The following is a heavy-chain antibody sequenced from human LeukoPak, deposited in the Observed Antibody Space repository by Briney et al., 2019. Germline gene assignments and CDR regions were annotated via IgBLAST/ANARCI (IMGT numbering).Heavy chain of an antibody. CDR1: GYDFNTYW. Sequence: GESLQISCKGSGYDFNTYWVAWVRQLPGKGLEWMGIIRPMNSDVRYSPSFQGQVTISADRSINTAYLQWSSLTASDTAMYYCASRPFETTVVPWDFYWGQGTQVTVSS. D-gene: IGHD4-23*01. CDR2: IRPMNSDV. CDR3: ASRPFETTVVPWDFY. J-gene: IGHJ4*02. V-gene: IGHV5-51*01.